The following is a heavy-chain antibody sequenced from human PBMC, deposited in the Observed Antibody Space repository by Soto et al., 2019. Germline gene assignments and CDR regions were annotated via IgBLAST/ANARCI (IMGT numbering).Heavy chain of an antibody. V-gene: IGHV3-53*01. Sequence: GGSLRLSCAASGFNFINSYMSWVRQAPGKGLEWVSVIYSGGSTFYADSVKGRFTISRDNSNSKVSLEINNLRAEDTAVYYCAIDFTGYFDYWGQGALVTVSS. CDR1: GFNFINSY. J-gene: IGHJ4*02. CDR2: IYSGGST. CDR3: AIDFTGYFDY.